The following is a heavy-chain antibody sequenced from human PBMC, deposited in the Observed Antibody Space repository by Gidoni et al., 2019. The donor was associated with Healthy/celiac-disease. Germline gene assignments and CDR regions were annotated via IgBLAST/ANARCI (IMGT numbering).Heavy chain of an antibody. CDR3: TRLGGYCSGGSCYEQDY. CDR1: GFTFSGSA. D-gene: IGHD2-15*01. V-gene: IGHV3-73*01. CDR2: IRSKANSYAT. J-gene: IGHJ4*02. Sequence: EVQLVESGGGLVQPGGSLKLPCAAPGFTFSGSAMPWVRQASGKGLGWVGRIRSKANSYATAYAASVKGRFTISRDDSKNTAYLQMNSLKTEDTAVYYCTRLGGYCSGGSCYEQDYWGQGTLVTVSS.